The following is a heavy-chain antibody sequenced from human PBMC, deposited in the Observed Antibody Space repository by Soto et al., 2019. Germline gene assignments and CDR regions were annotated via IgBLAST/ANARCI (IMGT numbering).Heavy chain of an antibody. CDR2: INPSGGST. D-gene: IGHD2-15*01. J-gene: IGHJ5*02. CDR3: ARDLIYLGYCSGGSCRPPINWFDP. V-gene: IGHV1-46*01. Sequence: ASVKVSCKASGHTFTSYYMHWVRQAPGQGLEWMGIINPSGGSTSYAQKFQGRVTMTRDTSTSTVYMELSSLRSEDTAVYYCARDLIYLGYCSGGSCRPPINWFDPWGQGTLVTVSS. CDR1: GHTFTSYY.